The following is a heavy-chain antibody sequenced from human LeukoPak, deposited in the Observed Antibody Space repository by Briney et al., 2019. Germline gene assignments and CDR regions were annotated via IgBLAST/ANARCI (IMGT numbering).Heavy chain of an antibody. CDR3: ARHRYSYGAYYFDY. V-gene: IGHV4-59*08. Sequence: SETLSLTCTVSGGSMSSYYWSWTRQPPGKGLEWIGYIYYSGSTNYNPSLKSRVTISVDTSKNQFSLKLSFVTAADTAVYYCARHRYSYGAYYFDYWGQGTLVTVSS. J-gene: IGHJ4*02. CDR2: IYYSGST. D-gene: IGHD5-18*01. CDR1: GGSMSSYY.